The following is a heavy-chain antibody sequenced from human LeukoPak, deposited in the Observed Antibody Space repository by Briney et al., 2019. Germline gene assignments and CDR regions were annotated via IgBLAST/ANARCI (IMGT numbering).Heavy chain of an antibody. V-gene: IGHV4-59*01. D-gene: IGHD3-3*01. Sequence: SETLSLTCTVPGGSISSYYWSWIRQPPGKGLEWIGYIYYSGSTNYNPSLKSRVTISVDTSKNQFSLKLSSVTAADTAVYYCAADDFWSGYSNGPFDYWGQGTLVTVSS. J-gene: IGHJ4*02. CDR2: IYYSGST. CDR1: GGSISSYY. CDR3: AADDFWSGYSNGPFDY.